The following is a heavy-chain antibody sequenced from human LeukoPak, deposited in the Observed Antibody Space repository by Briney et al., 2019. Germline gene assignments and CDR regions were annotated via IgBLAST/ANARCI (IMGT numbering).Heavy chain of an antibody. CDR3: ARVGPDSSGYYYYFDY. CDR1: GFTFSSYA. J-gene: IGHJ4*02. Sequence: PGGSLRLSCAASGFTFSSYAMTWVRQAPGKGLEWVSTISGSGANTYYADSVKGRFTVSRDNSKNTLSLQMNSLRVEDTAPYYCARVGPDSSGYYYYFDYWGQGTLVTVSS. D-gene: IGHD3-22*01. V-gene: IGHV3-23*01. CDR2: ISGSGANT.